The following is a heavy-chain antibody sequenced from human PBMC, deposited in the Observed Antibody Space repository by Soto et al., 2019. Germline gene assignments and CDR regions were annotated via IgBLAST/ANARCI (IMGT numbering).Heavy chain of an antibody. V-gene: IGHV4-34*01. J-gene: IGHJ6*02. D-gene: IGHD3-22*01. CDR2: INHSGST. CDR3: ARVLVHYDSSGYYYGIGDYYGMDV. Sequence: SETLSLTCAVYGGSFSGYYWSWIRQPPGKGLEWIGEINHSGSTNYNPSLKSRVTISVDTSKNQFSLKLSSVTAADTAVYYCARVLVHYDSSGYYYGIGDYYGMDVWGQGTTVTVSS. CDR1: GGSFSGYY.